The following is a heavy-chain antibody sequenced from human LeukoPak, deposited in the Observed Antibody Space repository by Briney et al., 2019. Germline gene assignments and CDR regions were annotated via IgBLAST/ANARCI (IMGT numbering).Heavy chain of an antibody. J-gene: IGHJ4*02. CDR1: GFTFSSYA. V-gene: IGHV3-23*01. D-gene: IGHD4-17*01. CDR2: ISGSGSST. CDR3: AKDGTLSRAYGDYVV. Sequence: GGSLRLSCAASGFTFSSYAMSWVRQAPGKGLEWVSAISGSGSSTYYADSVRGRFTISRDNSKNTLYLQMNSLRAEDTAVYYCAKDGTLSRAYGDYVVWGQGTQVTVSS.